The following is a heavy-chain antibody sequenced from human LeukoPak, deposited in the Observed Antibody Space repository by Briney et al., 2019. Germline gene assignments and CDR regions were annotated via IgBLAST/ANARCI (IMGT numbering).Heavy chain of an antibody. CDR2: IIPIFGTA. D-gene: IGHD2-8*01. CDR3: ARGPGVGTEFDY. Sequence: ASVKVSCKASGGTFSSYAISWVRQAPGQGLEWMGRIIPIFGTANYAQKFQGRVTITTDESTSTAYMELSSLRSEDTAVYYCARGPGVGTEFDYWGQGTLVTVSS. J-gene: IGHJ4*02. CDR1: GGTFSSYA. V-gene: IGHV1-69*05.